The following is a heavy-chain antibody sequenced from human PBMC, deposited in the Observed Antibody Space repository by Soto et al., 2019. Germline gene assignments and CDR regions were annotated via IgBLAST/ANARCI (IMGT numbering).Heavy chain of an antibody. CDR3: ARGPLWGTAMVLWYFDL. CDR1: GFTFSSYA. CDR2: ISYDGSNK. J-gene: IGHJ2*01. D-gene: IGHD5-18*01. Sequence: QVQLVESGGGVVQPGRSLRLSCAASGFTFSSYAMHWVRQAPGKGLEWVAVISYDGSNKYYADSVKGRFTISRDNSKNTLYLQMNSLRAEDKAVYYCARGPLWGTAMVLWYFDLWGRGTLVTVSS. V-gene: IGHV3-30-3*01.